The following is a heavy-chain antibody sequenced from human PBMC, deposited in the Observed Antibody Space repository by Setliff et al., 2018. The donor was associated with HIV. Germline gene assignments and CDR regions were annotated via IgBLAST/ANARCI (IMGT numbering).Heavy chain of an antibody. CDR2: INDSGST. V-gene: IGHV4-34*01. J-gene: IGHJ5*02. D-gene: IGHD3-16*02. CDR1: GASFSGYY. CDR3: ARGVITFGGLIGPLPS. Sequence: PSETLSLTCAIYGASFSGYYWSWIRQPPGKGLEWIGEINDSGSTNYNPSLKSRVTMSGDTSKNQFFLNLTSVTAADTAVYYCARGVITFGGLIGPLPSWGQGTLVTVSS.